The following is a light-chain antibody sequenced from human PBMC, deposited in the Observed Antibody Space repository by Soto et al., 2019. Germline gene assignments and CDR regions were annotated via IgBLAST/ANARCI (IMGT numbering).Light chain of an antibody. CDR2: GAS. CDR1: RGVSANY. CDR3: QQYGSSPRT. V-gene: IGKV3-20*01. J-gene: IGKJ1*01. Sequence: EIVLTQSPGTLSFSPGEGATLSCRASRGVSANYLAWYQQKPGQAPTLLIYGASIRAAGIPDRFSGSGSGTDFTLTIRRLEPEDFAVYYCQQYGSSPRTFGQGTKVDI.